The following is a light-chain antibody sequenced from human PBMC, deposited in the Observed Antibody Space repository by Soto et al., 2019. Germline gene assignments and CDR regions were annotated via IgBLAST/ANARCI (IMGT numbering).Light chain of an antibody. CDR3: QSYDSSLSAHVV. Sequence: QSVLTQPPSVSGAPGQRVTISCTGSSSNIGAGYDVHWYQQLPGTAPKLLIYGNSNRPSGVPDRFSGSKSGTSASLAITGLQAEDEVDYYCQSYDSSLSAHVVFGGGTKVTVL. CDR1: SSNIGAGYD. J-gene: IGLJ2*01. V-gene: IGLV1-40*01. CDR2: GNS.